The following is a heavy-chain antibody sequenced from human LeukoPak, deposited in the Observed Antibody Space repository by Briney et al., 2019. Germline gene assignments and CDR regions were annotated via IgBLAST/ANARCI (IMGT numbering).Heavy chain of an antibody. D-gene: IGHD2-2*01. CDR3: ARLPAQNWFDP. CDR1: GGSISNYY. J-gene: IGHJ5*02. CDR2: IYYSGST. Sequence: PSETLSLTCTVSGGSISNYYWSWIRQPPGKGLEWIGYIYYSGSTNYNPSLKSRVTISVDTSKNQFSLKLSSLTAADTAVYYCARLPAQNWFDPWGQGTLVTVSS. V-gene: IGHV4-59*08.